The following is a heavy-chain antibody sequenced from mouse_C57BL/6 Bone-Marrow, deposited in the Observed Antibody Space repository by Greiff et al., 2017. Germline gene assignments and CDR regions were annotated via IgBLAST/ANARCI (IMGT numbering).Heavy chain of an antibody. V-gene: IGHV1-81*01. CDR1: GYTFTSYG. J-gene: IGHJ2*01. CDR3: SREIRITTVVAHFDY. Sequence: QVQLQQSGAELARPGASVKLSCKASGYTFTSYGISWVKQRTGQGLEWIGEIYPRSGNTYYNEKFKGKATLTADKSSSTAYMELRSLTSEDSAVYFCSREIRITTVVAHFDYWGKGTTLTVSS. D-gene: IGHD1-1*01. CDR2: IYPRSGNT.